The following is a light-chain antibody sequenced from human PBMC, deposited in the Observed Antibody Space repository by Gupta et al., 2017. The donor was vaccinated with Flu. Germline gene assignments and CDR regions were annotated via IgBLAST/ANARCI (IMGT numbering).Light chain of an antibody. CDR2: DIS. CDR1: SSDVGGYFY. CDR3: CSYTGSYTYV. J-gene: IGLJ1*01. V-gene: IGLV2-11*01. Sequence: QSALTQPPSVSGSPGQSVTISCPGTSSDVGGYFYVSWYQHHPGKAPKLVIYDISKRPSGVPDRFSGSKSGNTASLTISGVQAEDAADYYCCSYTGSYTYVFGTGTKVTVL.